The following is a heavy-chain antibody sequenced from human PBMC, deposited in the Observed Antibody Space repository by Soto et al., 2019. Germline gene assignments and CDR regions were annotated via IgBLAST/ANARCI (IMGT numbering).Heavy chain of an antibody. J-gene: IGHJ6*02. CDR1: GYTFTSYG. V-gene: IGHV1-18*01. D-gene: IGHD6-13*01. CDR3: ARDSAVAAAGTEGMDV. CDR2: ISAYNGNT. Sequence: QVQLVQSGAEVKKPGASVKVSCKASGYTFTSYGISWVRQAPGQGLEWMGWISAYNGNTNYAQKLQGRVTMTTDTSKSTACMELRGLRSDDTAVYYCARDSAVAAAGTEGMDVWGQGTTVTVSS.